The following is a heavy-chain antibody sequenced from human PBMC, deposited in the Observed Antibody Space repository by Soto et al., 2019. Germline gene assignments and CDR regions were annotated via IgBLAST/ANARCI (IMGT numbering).Heavy chain of an antibody. CDR2: IRSKTNHYAT. J-gene: IGHJ4*02. D-gene: IGHD6-19*01. V-gene: IGHV3-73*01. CDR1: GFSLSADA. Sequence: GGCRRLSCSAWGFSLSADAMHYGRQASGRGLEWIGRIRSKTNHYATIYSASVKGRFIISRDDSKNTPYLEMTSLKSDPSPVFYCTHPPSIGSDYCRQGPLVTVS. CDR3: THPPSIGSDY.